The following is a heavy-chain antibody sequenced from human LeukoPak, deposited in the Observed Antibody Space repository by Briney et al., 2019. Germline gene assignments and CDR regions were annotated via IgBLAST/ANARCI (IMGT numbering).Heavy chain of an antibody. Sequence: GASVKVSCKASGGTFSSYASNWVRQAPGQGLEWMGGIIPIFGTANYAQKFQGRVTITADESTSTAYMELSSLRSEDTAVYYCARVRDGGRYYYYYMDVWGKGTTVTISS. D-gene: IGHD4-23*01. CDR2: IIPIFGTA. J-gene: IGHJ6*03. V-gene: IGHV1-69*13. CDR3: ARVRDGGRYYYYYMDV. CDR1: GGTFSSYA.